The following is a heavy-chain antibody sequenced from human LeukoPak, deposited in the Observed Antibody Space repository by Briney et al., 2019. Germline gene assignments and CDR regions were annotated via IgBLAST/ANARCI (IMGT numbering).Heavy chain of an antibody. J-gene: IGHJ3*02. CDR3: ATGFWSGLFVDAFDI. V-gene: IGHV3-48*04. D-gene: IGHD3-3*01. Sequence: GRSLRLSCAASGFTFTNYGMNWVRQAPGKGLEWISYISSTSTTIYYVDSVRGRFTISRDNARTSLYLQMNSLRAEDTAVYYCATGFWSGLFVDAFDIWGQGTMVTVSS. CDR2: ISSTSTTI. CDR1: GFTFTNYG.